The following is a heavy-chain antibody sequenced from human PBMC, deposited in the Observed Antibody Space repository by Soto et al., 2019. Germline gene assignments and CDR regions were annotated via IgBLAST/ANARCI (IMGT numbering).Heavy chain of an antibody. Sequence: EVQLVESGGDLVQPGGSLRLSCAVSGFTFSDHYMDWVRQAPGKGLEWVGRIRNIANSYTTDYAASVKGRFTISRDDSKNSLYLQKNSLKTEDTAMYYCAPPITGTPPADGGSWGQGTLVTVSS. CDR2: IRNIANSYTT. CDR1: GFTFSDHY. CDR3: APPITGTPPADGGS. V-gene: IGHV3-72*01. D-gene: IGHD1-7*01. J-gene: IGHJ5*02.